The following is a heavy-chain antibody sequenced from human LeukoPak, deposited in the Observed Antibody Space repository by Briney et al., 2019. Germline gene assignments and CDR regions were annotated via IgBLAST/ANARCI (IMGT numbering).Heavy chain of an antibody. V-gene: IGHV3-74*01. J-gene: IGHJ4*02. D-gene: IGHD6-19*01. CDR2: IRSDGSDT. CDR1: GFTFSDTW. CDR3: ARDSRAVAADFDY. Sequence: GGSLRLSCAASGFTFSDTWMHWVRQAPGEGLVWVSRIRSDGSDTRYAESVKGRFTISRDNAKNTLYLQMNSLRAEDTAEYFCARDSRAVAADFDYWGQGTLVTVSS.